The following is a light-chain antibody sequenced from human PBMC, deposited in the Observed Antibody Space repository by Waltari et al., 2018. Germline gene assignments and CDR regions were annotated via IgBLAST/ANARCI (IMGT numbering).Light chain of an antibody. J-gene: IGKJ1*01. CDR3: QHYNNWPRT. Sequence: EIVMTQSPDTLSVSPGDRATLSCRASQNVNLNLAWYQKKRGQAPRLLISGASARAAGIPPRFSGGGSGTEFTLTISSLQSEDFAVYYCQHYNNWPRTFGQGTKVEIK. V-gene: IGKV3-15*01. CDR2: GAS. CDR1: QNVNLN.